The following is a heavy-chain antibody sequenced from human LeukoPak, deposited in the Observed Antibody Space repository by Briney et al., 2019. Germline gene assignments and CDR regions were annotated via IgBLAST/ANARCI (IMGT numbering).Heavy chain of an antibody. V-gene: IGHV4-59*01. Sequence: WETLSLTCTVSDGSINSYNWSWIRQPPGKGLEWIGHVYYSGSTNYNPSLKSRVTISIDSSKNQFSLNLTSVTAEDTAVYSCARGTSGYYYYGLDVWGQGTTVTVSS. CDR3: ARGTSGYYYYGLDV. D-gene: IGHD3-3*01. J-gene: IGHJ6*02. CDR1: DGSINSYN. CDR2: VYYSGST.